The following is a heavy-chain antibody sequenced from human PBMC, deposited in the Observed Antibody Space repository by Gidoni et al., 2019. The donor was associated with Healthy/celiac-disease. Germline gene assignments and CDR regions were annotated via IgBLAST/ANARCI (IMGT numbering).Heavy chain of an antibody. CDR1: GATFSSYA. J-gene: IGHJ5*02. CDR3: ASGGMAAARPRRGWFDP. CDR2: IIPILGIA. Sequence: QLQVVRSGEGGKRPGCSVKGSWKASGATFSSYAISWVRQAPGQGLEWMGRIIPILGIANYAQKFQGRVTITADTSTSTAYMSLSSLSSESTAVSYSASGGMAAARPRRGWFDPCGQGPLVLVSS. V-gene: IGHV1-69*09. D-gene: IGHD6-13*01.